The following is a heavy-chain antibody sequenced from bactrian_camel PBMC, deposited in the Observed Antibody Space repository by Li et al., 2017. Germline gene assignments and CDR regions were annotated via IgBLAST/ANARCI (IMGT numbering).Heavy chain of an antibody. V-gene: IGHV3S53*01. Sequence: HVQLVESGGGSVQAGQSLTLSCTANGVTLGSVSNYCMGWFRQAPGKRRAEVAALDKTGRIDYAGSVKGRFTIAKDNAKNTLYLQMNNLKPEDTSMYYCAADHPLLERLCPMSFRKYNYRGQGTQVTVS. CDR2: LDKTGRI. D-gene: IGHD1*01. J-gene: IGHJ4*01. CDR1: GVTLGSVSNYC.